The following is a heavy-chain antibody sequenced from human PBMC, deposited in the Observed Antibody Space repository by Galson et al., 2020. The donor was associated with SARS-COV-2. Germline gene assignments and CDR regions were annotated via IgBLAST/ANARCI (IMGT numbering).Heavy chain of an antibody. Sequence: GGSLRLSCAASGFTFSSYGMHWVRQAPGKGLEWVAVISYDGSNKYYADSVKGRFTISRDNSKNTLYLQMNSLRAEDTAVYYCAKAHLLAEYYYYYYGMDVWGQGTTVTVSS. CDR3: AKAHLLAEYYYYYYGMDV. J-gene: IGHJ6*02. D-gene: IGHD3-9*01. CDR2: ISYDGSNK. CDR1: GFTFSSYG. V-gene: IGHV3-30*18.